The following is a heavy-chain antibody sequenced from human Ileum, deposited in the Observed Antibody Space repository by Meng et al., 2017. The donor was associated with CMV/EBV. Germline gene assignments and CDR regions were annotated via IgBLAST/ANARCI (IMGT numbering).Heavy chain of an antibody. Sequence: GESLKISCAASGFTFSSYWMSWVRQAPGKGLEWVANIKQDGSEKYYVDSVKGRFTISRDNAKNSLYLQMNSLRAEDTAVYYCAREVEYCSSTSCYRYYYYGMDVWGQGTTVTVSS. CDR3: AREVEYCSSTSCYRYYYYGMDV. CDR1: GFTFSSYW. V-gene: IGHV3-7*01. CDR2: IKQDGSEK. D-gene: IGHD2-2*01. J-gene: IGHJ6*02.